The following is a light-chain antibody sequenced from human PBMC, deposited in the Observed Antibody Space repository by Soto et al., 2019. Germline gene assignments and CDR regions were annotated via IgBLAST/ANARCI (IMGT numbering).Light chain of an antibody. CDR1: QDLSNY. J-gene: IGKJ2*01. CDR3: QEYDNLPYT. Sequence: DIQMTQSPSSLSASVGDRVTITCQASQDLSNYLNWYQQKPGKAPKLLIYDASNLETGTTSRFSGSGSGSDFTFTISSLQPEHIAQYYCQEYDNLPYTVGQGTNLEIK. V-gene: IGKV1-33*01. CDR2: DAS.